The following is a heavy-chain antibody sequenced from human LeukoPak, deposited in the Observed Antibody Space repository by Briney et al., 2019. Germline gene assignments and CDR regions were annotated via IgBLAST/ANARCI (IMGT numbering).Heavy chain of an antibody. Sequence: GGSLRLSCAASGFTFSSYEMNWVRQAPGKGLEWVSYISSSGSTIYYADSVKGRFTISRDNAKNSLHLQMNSLRAEDTAVYYCARGYYGSGTDSYWYFDLWGRGTLVTVSS. CDR1: GFTFSSYE. V-gene: IGHV3-48*03. D-gene: IGHD3-10*01. J-gene: IGHJ2*01. CDR3: ARGYYGSGTDSYWYFDL. CDR2: ISSSGSTI.